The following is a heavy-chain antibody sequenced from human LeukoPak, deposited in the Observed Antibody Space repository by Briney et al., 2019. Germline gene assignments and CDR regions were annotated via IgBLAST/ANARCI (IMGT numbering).Heavy chain of an antibody. CDR3: ARDRGYCSSTSCSSYYYYGMDV. J-gene: IGHJ6*02. D-gene: IGHD2-2*01. V-gene: IGHV1-2*02. Sequence: ASVKVSCKASGYTFTGYYMHWVRQAPGQGLEWMGWINPNSGGTNYAQKFQGRVTMTRDTSISTAYMELSGLRSDDTAVYYCARDRGYCSSTSCSSYYYYGMDVWGQGTTVTVSS. CDR1: GYTFTGYY. CDR2: INPNSGGT.